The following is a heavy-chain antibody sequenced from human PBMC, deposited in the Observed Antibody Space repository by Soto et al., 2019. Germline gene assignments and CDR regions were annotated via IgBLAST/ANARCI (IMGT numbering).Heavy chain of an antibody. V-gene: IGHV3-30-3*01. CDR1: GFTFSSYA. CDR2: ISYDGSNK. Sequence: GGSLRLSCAASGFTFSSYAMHWVRQAPGKGLEWVAVISYDGSNKYYADSVKGRFTISRDNSKNTLYLQMNSLRAEDTAVYYCARGTGGPRAYYYYYGMDVWGQGTTVTVSS. D-gene: IGHD3-16*01. CDR3: ARGTGGPRAYYYYYGMDV. J-gene: IGHJ6*02.